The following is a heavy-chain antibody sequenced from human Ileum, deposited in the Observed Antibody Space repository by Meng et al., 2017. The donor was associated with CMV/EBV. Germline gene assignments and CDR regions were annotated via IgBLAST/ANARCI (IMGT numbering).Heavy chain of an antibody. CDR2: IKNKVGGGTP. J-gene: IGHJ4*02. CDR3: TTDGGFY. D-gene: IGHD3-16*01. CDR1: ADTFTNSW. Sequence: GGSLRLSCVAPADTFTNSWMTWVRQAPGKGLEWVGRIKNKVGGGTPDYAAPVKGRFTISKDDSKNTLYLQMNTLTTEDTALYYCTTDGGFYWGQGTLVTVSS. V-gene: IGHV3-15*01.